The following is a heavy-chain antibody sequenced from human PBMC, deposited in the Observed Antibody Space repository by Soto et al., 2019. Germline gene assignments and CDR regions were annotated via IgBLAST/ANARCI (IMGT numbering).Heavy chain of an antibody. CDR1: GGSISSYY. CDR3: AVAPVEGLVATTVSHYYMDV. J-gene: IGHJ6*03. D-gene: IGHD5-12*01. V-gene: IGHV4-59*01. Sequence: SETLSLTCTVSGGSISSYYWSWIRQPPGKGLEWIGYIYYSGSTNYNPSLKSRVTISVDTSKNQLSLKLGPVTAADTAVYYCAVAPVEGLVATTVSHYYMDVWGKGTTVTVSS. CDR2: IYYSGST.